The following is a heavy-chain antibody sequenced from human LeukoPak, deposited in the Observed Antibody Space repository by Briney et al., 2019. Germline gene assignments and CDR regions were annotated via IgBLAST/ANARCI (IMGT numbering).Heavy chain of an antibody. V-gene: IGHV3-48*04. Sequence: GGSLRLSCAASGFTFSSYSMNWVRQAPGKGLEWVSYISSSSSTIYYADSVKGRFTISRDNAKNSLYLQMNSLRAEDTAVYYCAKDHGDFWSGYFDYWGQGTLVTVSS. CDR2: ISSSSSTI. D-gene: IGHD3-3*01. J-gene: IGHJ4*02. CDR3: AKDHGDFWSGYFDY. CDR1: GFTFSSYS.